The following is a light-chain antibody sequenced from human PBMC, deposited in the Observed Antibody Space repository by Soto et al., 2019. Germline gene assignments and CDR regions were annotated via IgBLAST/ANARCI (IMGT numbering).Light chain of an antibody. CDR3: QQYKNRSPWT. CDR2: DAS. CDR1: RSISNL. V-gene: IGKV1-5*01. J-gene: IGKJ1*01. Sequence: DIQMTQSPSTLSASVGDRVTITCRASRSISNLLAWYQQKPGKAPRLLVYDASILETGVPSRISGSASGTEFTLTISSLQPDDFATYYCQQYKNRSPWTFGQGTKVEIK.